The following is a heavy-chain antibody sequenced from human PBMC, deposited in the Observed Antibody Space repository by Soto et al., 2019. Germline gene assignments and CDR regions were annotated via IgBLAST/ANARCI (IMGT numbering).Heavy chain of an antibody. CDR1: GFIFTSYG. J-gene: IGHJ1*01. D-gene: IGHD3-22*01. CDR2: VSFDGSNK. Sequence: SLRLSCAASGFIFTSYGMHWVRQAPGKGLEWVAVVSFDGSNKYYADSVKGRFTISRDNSKNTLYLQMNSLRPEDTAVYYCAKAAGPSAGYYVLQHWGQGTLVTVSS. CDR3: AKAAGPSAGYYVLQH. V-gene: IGHV3-30*18.